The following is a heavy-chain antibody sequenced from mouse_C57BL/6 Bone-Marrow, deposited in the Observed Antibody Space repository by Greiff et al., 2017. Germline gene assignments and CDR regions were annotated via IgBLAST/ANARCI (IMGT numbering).Heavy chain of an antibody. J-gene: IGHJ4*01. CDR2: IWLNDNK. V-gene: IGHV8-11*01. CDR3: ARIADSKCAMDY. D-gene: IGHD2-5*01. CDR1: GFSLSTSGMG. Sequence: QVTLKESGPGILQPSQTLSLTCSFSGFSLSTSGMGVGWIHQPSGNGLEWLAHIWLNDNKYYNTALKSRLTISNDTANNQVFLKIASVYTADTATYYCARIADSKCAMDYWGQGTSVTVSS.